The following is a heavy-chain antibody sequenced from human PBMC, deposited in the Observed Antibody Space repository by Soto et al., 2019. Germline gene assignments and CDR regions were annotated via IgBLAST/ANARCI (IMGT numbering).Heavy chain of an antibody. J-gene: IGHJ6*03. Sequence: QVQLVQSGAEVKKPGSSVKVSCKASGGTFSSYTISWVRQAPGQGLEWMGRIIPILGIANYAQKFQGRVTITADKSTSTSYMELSSLRAEETAVYYCARVPLTGDYYMDVWGKGTTVTVSS. CDR1: GGTFSSYT. D-gene: IGHD4-4*01. CDR2: IIPILGIA. CDR3: ARVPLTGDYYMDV. V-gene: IGHV1-69*02.